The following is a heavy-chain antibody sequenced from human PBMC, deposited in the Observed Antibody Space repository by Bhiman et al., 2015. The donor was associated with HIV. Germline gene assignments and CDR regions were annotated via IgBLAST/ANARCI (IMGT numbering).Heavy chain of an antibody. Sequence: EVQLVESGGGLVQPGRSLRLSCAASGFTFDEYAMHWVRQAPGKGLEWVSGISWNSGSIGYADSVKGRFTISRDNAKNSLYLQMNSLRAEDTSVYYCARDESQGAFDSLGPRDNGHRLF. V-gene: IGHV3-9*01. CDR2: ISWNSGSI. CDR3: ARDESQGAFDS. CDR1: GFTFDEYA. J-gene: IGHJ3*01.